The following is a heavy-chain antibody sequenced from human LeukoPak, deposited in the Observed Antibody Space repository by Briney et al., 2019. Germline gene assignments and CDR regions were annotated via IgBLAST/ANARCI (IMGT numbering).Heavy chain of an antibody. CDR3: ARGQSLRFLEWLLNFDY. J-gene: IGHJ4*02. V-gene: IGHV3-21*01. Sequence: GGFLRLSCAASGFTFSSYSMYWVRPAPGKGVEWVSSISSSSSYIYSADSVKGRFIISRDNAKNSLYLQMNSLRAEDTAVYYCARGQSLRFLEWLLNFDYWGQGTLVTVSS. CDR1: GFTFSSYS. D-gene: IGHD3-3*01. CDR2: ISSSSSYI.